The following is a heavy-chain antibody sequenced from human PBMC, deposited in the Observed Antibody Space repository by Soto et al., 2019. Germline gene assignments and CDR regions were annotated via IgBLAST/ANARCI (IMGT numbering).Heavy chain of an antibody. CDR2: ISWNSGSI. D-gene: IGHD3-10*01. J-gene: IGHJ4*02. CDR3: AKAMVRGVTPINYFDY. CDR1: GFTFDDYA. V-gene: IGHV3-9*01. Sequence: GGSLRLSCAASGFTFDDYAMHWVRQAPGKGLEWVSGISWNSGSIGYADSVKGRFTISRDNAKNSLYLQMNSLRAEDTALYYCAKAMVRGVTPINYFDYWGQGTLVTVSS.